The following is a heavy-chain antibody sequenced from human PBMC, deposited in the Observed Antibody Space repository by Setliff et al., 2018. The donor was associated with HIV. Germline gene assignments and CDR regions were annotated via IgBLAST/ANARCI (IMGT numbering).Heavy chain of an antibody. Sequence: SVKVSCKASGSTFSSYAISWVRQAPGQGLEWMGGIIPILGIANYAQKFQGRVTITTDESTSTAYMELSSLRSEDTAVYYCARVVLKMRSGSYYMLYAFDIWGQGTMVTVSS. D-gene: IGHD1-26*01. CDR3: ARVVLKMRSGSYYMLYAFDI. J-gene: IGHJ3*02. CDR2: IIPILGIA. CDR1: GSTFSSYA. V-gene: IGHV1-69*10.